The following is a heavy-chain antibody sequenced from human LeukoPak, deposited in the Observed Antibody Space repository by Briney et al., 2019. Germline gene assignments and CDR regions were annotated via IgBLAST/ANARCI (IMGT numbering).Heavy chain of an antibody. V-gene: IGHV3-23*01. Sequence: PGGSLRLSCAASGFTFSNYAMSWVRQAPGKGLEWVSSISGSGGSTYYADSVKGRFTISRDNSKKTLYLQMNNLRAEDTAVYYCARKKRVDTDSIMVYYYYAMDVWGQGTTVTVSS. CDR1: GFTFSNYA. D-gene: IGHD5-18*01. CDR3: ARKKRVDTDSIMVYYYYAMDV. CDR2: ISGSGGST. J-gene: IGHJ6*02.